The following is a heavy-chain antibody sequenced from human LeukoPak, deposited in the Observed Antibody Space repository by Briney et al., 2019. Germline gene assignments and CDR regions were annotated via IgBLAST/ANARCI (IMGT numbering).Heavy chain of an antibody. CDR3: ARGSGITDPENYYMDV. CDR2: MNPNSGNA. J-gene: IGHJ6*03. V-gene: IGHV1-8*03. CDR1: GGTFSSYA. Sequence: ASVKVSCKASGGTFSSYAINWVRQATGQGLEWMGWMNPNSGNAGYAQKFQGRVTITRNTSISTAYMELSSLRSEDTAVYYCARGSGITDPENYYMDVWGKGTTVTVSS. D-gene: IGHD1-20*01.